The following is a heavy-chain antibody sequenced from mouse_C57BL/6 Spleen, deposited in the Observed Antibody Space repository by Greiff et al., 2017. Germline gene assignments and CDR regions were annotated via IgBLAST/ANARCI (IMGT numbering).Heavy chain of an antibody. CDR2: ISYDGSN. CDR1: GYSITSGYY. V-gene: IGHV3-6*01. J-gene: IGHJ1*03. CDR3: ARKPFYYYGSDWYFDV. D-gene: IGHD1-1*01. Sequence: EVQRVESGPGLVKPSQSLSLTCSVTGYSITSGYYWNWIRQFPGNKLEWMGYISYDGSNNYNPSLKNRISITRDPSKNQFFLKLNSVTTEDTATYYCARKPFYYYGSDWYFDVWGTGTTVTVSS.